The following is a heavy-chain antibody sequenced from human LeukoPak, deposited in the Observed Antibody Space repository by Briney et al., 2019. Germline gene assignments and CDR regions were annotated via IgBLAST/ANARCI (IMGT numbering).Heavy chain of an antibody. D-gene: IGHD3-22*01. V-gene: IGHV1-2*02. CDR2: INPNSGGT. Sequence: ASVKVSCKASGYTFTGYYMHWVRQAPGQGLERMGWINPNSGGTNYAQKFQGRVTMTRDTSISTAYMELSRLRSDDTAVYYCARDRGYYDSSGYYGNAFDIWGQGTMVTVSS. CDR1: GYTFTGYY. J-gene: IGHJ3*02. CDR3: ARDRGYYDSSGYYGNAFDI.